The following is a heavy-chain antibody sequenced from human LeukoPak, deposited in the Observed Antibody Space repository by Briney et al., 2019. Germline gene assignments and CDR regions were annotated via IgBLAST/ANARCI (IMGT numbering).Heavy chain of an antibody. CDR3: ARAWRITMIVVDTAPLDY. Sequence: ASVKVSCKASGGTFSSYAIRWVRQAPGQGLEWMGGIIPIFGTTNYAQKFQGRVTITADESTSTAYMELSSLKSEDTAVYYCARAWRITMIVVDTAPLDYWGQGTLVTVSS. V-gene: IGHV1-69*13. D-gene: IGHD3-22*01. J-gene: IGHJ4*02. CDR2: IIPIFGTT. CDR1: GGTFSSYA.